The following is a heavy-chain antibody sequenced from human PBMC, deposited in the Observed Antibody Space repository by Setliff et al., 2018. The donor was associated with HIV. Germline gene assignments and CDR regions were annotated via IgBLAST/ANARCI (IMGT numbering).Heavy chain of an antibody. CDR2: GSVYYSGSIYARGST. D-gene: IGHD6-13*01. Sequence: KASETLSLTCTVSGGSISSHYWSWIRQPPGKGLEWIGSVYYSGSIYARGSTYYNPSLKSRVTISIDMSKNHFSLNLKSVTAADTAIDYCARGLTAPAAAGSWGQGMLVSVSS. J-gene: IGHJ5*02. V-gene: IGHV4-4*09. CDR1: GGSISSHY. CDR3: ARGLTAPAAAGS.